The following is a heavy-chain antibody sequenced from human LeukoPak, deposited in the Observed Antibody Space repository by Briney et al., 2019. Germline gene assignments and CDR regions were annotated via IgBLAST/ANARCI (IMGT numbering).Heavy chain of an antibody. J-gene: IGHJ4*02. Sequence: PSETLSLTCAVYGGSFSGYYWSWIRQPPGKGLEWIGEINLSGSTNYNPSLKSRVTISVDTSKNQFSLKLSSVTAADTAVYYCARAGHIVVVIATNYFDYWGQGTLVTVSS. D-gene: IGHD2-21*01. V-gene: IGHV4-34*01. CDR1: GGSFSGYY. CDR3: ARAGHIVVVIATNYFDY. CDR2: INLSGST.